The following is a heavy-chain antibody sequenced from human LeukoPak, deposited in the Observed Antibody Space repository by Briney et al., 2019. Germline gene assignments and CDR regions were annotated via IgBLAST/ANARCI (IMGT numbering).Heavy chain of an antibody. V-gene: IGHV4-34*01. CDR3: ARGSPPRWIQLWLRGRAFDI. CDR1: GGSFSGYY. D-gene: IGHD5-18*01. J-gene: IGHJ3*02. CDR2: INHSGST. Sequence: PSETLSLTCAVYGGSFSGYYWSWIRQPPGKGLEWIGEINHSGSTNYNPSLKSRVTISVDTSKNQFSLKLSSVTAADTAVYYCARGSPPRWIQLWLRGRAFDIWGQGTMVTVSS.